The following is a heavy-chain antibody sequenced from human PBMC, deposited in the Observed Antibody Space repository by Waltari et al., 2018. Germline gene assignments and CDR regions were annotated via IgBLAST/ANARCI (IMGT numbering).Heavy chain of an antibody. D-gene: IGHD4-17*01. CDR3: ARAPYYGDYEAYFDY. Sequence: VQPGRSLRLSCAASGFTFSSYAMHWVRQAPGKGLEWVAVISYDGSNKYYADSVKGRFTISRDNSKNTLYLQMNSLRAEDTAVYYCARAPYYGDYEAYFDYWGQGTLVTVSS. J-gene: IGHJ4*02. CDR1: GFTFSSYA. CDR2: ISYDGSNK. V-gene: IGHV3-30-3*01.